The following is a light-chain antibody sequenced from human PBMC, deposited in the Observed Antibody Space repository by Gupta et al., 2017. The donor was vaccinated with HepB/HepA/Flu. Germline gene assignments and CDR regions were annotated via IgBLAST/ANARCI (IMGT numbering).Light chain of an antibody. Sequence: DIQMTQSPSSLSASVGDRVTITCRASQSISSYLNWYQQKPGKAPNLLIYAGFSLQSGVPSRFSGSGSGTDFTLTITNLQPEDFATYYCQQTYSTPPCSFGQGTKLEI. J-gene: IGKJ2*04. CDR3: QQTYSTPPCS. CDR1: QSISSY. V-gene: IGKV1-39*01. CDR2: AGF.